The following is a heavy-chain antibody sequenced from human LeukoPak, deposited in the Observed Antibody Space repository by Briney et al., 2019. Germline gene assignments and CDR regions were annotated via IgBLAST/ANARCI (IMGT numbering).Heavy chain of an antibody. CDR2: INPNSGGT. CDR1: GYTFTGYY. V-gene: IGHV1-2*02. CDR3: ARELVAGMMVFGY. J-gene: IGHJ4*02. Sequence: ASVKVSCKASGYTFTGYYMHWGRQAPGQGLEWMGWINPNSGGTNYAQKFQGRVTMTRDTSISTAYMELSRLRSDDTAVYYCARELVAGMMVFGYWGQGTLVTVSS. D-gene: IGHD6-19*01.